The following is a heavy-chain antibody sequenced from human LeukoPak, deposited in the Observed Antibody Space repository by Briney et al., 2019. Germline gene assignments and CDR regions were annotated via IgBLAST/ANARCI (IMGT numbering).Heavy chain of an antibody. V-gene: IGHV5-51*01. CDR3: AGYFESDAFDI. CDR1: GYTFTSYW. D-gene: IGHD3-9*01. CDR2: IYPGDSDT. J-gene: IGHJ3*02. Sequence: GESLKISCQASGYTFTSYWIGWVRQMPGKGLEWMGIIYPGDSDTRYSPSFQGQVTISADKSISTAYLQWSSLKASDTAMYYCAGYFESDAFDIWGQGTMVTVSS.